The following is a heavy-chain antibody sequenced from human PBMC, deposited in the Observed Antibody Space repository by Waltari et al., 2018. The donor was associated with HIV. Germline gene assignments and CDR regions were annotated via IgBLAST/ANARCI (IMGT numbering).Heavy chain of an antibody. D-gene: IGHD2-2*01. CDR2: IRSEAYGGTT. J-gene: IGHJ4*02. CDR3: ADQTNFHY. CDR1: GFTFGDYA. Sequence: EAQLVESGGGLVQPGRSLTLPCTASGFTFGDYAMSWVRQAPGKGLEWIGFIRSEAYGGTTEYAASVKGRFNISRDDSKGIAFLQMNSLIIEDTAVYYCADQTNFHYWGQGTLVTVSS. V-gene: IGHV3-49*04.